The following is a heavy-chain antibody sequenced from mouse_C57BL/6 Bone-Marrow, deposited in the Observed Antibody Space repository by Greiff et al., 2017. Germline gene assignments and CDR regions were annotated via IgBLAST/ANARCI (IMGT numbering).Heavy chain of an antibody. CDR2: IYPRDGST. CDR3: ARGDGSSYGGFAY. D-gene: IGHD1-1*01. J-gene: IGHJ3*01. V-gene: IGHV1-78*01. Sequence: VQLQQSDAELVKPGASVKISCKVSGYTFTDHTIHWMKQRPGQGLEWIGCIYPRDGSTKYNEKFKGKATLTADKSSSTAYMALHRLTSAASAVYFCARGDGSSYGGFAYWGQGTLVTVSA. CDR1: GYTFTDHT.